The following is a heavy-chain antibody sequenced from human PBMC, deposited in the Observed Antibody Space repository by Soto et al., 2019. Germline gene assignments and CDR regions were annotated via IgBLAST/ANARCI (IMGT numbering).Heavy chain of an antibody. V-gene: IGHV1-18*04. CDR1: GYTFTSYG. Sequence: ASVKVSCKASGYTFTSYGISWVRQAPGQGLEWMGWISAYNGNTNYAQKLQGRVTMTTDTSTSTAYMELSSLRSEDTAVYYCASKYSYGLVDYYYYGMDVWGQGTTVTVSS. J-gene: IGHJ6*02. CDR3: ASKYSYGLVDYYYYGMDV. CDR2: ISAYNGNT. D-gene: IGHD5-18*01.